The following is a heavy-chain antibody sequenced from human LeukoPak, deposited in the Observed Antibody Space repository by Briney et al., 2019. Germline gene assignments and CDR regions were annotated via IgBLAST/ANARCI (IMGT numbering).Heavy chain of an antibody. V-gene: IGHV4-4*07. CDR1: GGSISSYY. CDR2: IYTSGST. CDR3: AREYSSGWLPDY. D-gene: IGHD6-19*01. Sequence: SETLSLTCTVSGGSISSYYWSWIRQPAGKGLERIGRIYTSGSTNYNPSLKSRVTMSVDTSKNQFSLKLSSVTAADTAVYYCAREYSSGWLPDYWGQGTLVTVSS. J-gene: IGHJ4*02.